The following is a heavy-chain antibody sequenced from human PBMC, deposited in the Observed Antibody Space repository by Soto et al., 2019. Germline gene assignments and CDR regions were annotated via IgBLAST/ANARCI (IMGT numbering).Heavy chain of an antibody. CDR1: GFTFSHYA. CDR2: MSYDGSNE. V-gene: IGHV3-30*18. Sequence: QVQLVESGGGVVQPGRSLRLSCAASGFTFSHYAMHGVRQAPGKGLEWVALMSYDGSNEYYADSVKGRFTISRDNSKNTLYLQMNSLRAEDTAVYYCAKDGSHNFDYWGQGTLVTVSS. CDR3: AKDGSHNFDY. J-gene: IGHJ4*02. D-gene: IGHD1-26*01.